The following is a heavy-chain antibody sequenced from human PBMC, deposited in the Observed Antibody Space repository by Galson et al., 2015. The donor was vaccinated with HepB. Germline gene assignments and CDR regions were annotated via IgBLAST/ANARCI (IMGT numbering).Heavy chain of an antibody. J-gene: IGHJ4*02. CDR3: ARDRKSYNLDAEY. CDR2: ITSSGGNS. CDR1: GFSFTRYA. V-gene: IGHV3-23*01. Sequence: SLRLSCAASGFSFTRYAMTWVRQAPGKGLEWVSSITSSGGNSYYTDSVKGRFTVSRDNSKNTLLLQLNSLRAEDTAMYFCARDRKSYNLDAEYWGQGTLVTVSS. D-gene: IGHD3/OR15-3a*01.